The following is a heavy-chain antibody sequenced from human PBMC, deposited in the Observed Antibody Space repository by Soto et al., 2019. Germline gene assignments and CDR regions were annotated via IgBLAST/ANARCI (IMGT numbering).Heavy chain of an antibody. CDR3: ARAPYSNAWYRFDL. J-gene: IGHJ4*02. D-gene: IGHD4-4*01. CDR1: GFTFSGYW. Sequence: GGSLRLSCEASGFTFSGYWMSWVRQAPGKGLEWVADIKHDGSVQYYVDSVKGRLTNSRDNAKKQLYLQMNGLRAEDTALYYCARAPYSNAWYRFDLWGQGTLVTVSS. V-gene: IGHV3-7*03. CDR2: IKHDGSVQ.